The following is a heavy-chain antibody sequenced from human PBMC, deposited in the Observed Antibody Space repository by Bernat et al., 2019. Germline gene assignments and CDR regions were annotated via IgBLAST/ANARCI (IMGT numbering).Heavy chain of an antibody. V-gene: IGHV3-7*01. CDR2: LNQDATKK. J-gene: IGHJ6*02. D-gene: IGHD4-17*01. CDR3: ARVSLYGAPASGMDV. Sequence: EVQLVESGGGLVQPGGSLRLSCAASGFTFSDYWMSWVRQAPGKGLEWVANLNQDATKKNYGGSVKGRFSISRDNSKKSLYLQMNSLRAEDTAVYYCARVSLYGAPASGMDVWGQGTTVTVSS. CDR1: GFTFSDYW.